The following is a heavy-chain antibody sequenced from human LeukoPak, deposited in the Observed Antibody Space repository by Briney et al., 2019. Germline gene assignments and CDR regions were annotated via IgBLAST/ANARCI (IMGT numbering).Heavy chain of an antibody. V-gene: IGHV3-21*04. CDR1: GFTFSSYS. CDR2: ISSSSSYI. CDR3: AREPRYSYGLYFDY. D-gene: IGHD5-18*01. Sequence: GGSLRLSCAASGFTFSSYSMNWVRQAPGQGLEWGSSISSSSSYIYYADSVKGRFTISRDNAKNSLYLQMNSLRAEDTAVYYCAREPRYSYGLYFDYWGQGTLVTVSS. J-gene: IGHJ4*02.